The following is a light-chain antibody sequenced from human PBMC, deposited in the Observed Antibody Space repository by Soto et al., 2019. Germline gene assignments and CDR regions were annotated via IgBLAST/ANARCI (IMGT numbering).Light chain of an antibody. Sequence: QSALTQPASVSGSPGQSITISCTGTSSDIGAFTSVSWYQQHPGKAPKLIIYDIIHRPSGVSDRFSGSKSVNTASLTLSGLQPEDEANYYCSSYSRTTTLVVFGGGTKVTVL. V-gene: IGLV2-14*03. CDR1: SSDIGAFTS. CDR3: SSYSRTTTLVV. CDR2: DII. J-gene: IGLJ2*01.